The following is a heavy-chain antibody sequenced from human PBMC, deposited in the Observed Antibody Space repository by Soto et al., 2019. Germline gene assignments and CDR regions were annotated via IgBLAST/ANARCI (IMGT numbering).Heavy chain of an antibody. D-gene: IGHD6-6*01. V-gene: IGHV3-30*18. J-gene: IGHJ4*02. CDR1: GFTFSSYG. Sequence: QVQLVESGGGVVQPGRSLRLSCAASGFTFSSYGMHWVRQAPGKGLEWVAVISYDGSNKNYADSVKGRFTISRDNSKNTLYLQMNSLRAEDTAVYYCAKHPAARPLFYFDYWGQGTLVTVSS. CDR3: AKHPAARPLFYFDY. CDR2: ISYDGSNK.